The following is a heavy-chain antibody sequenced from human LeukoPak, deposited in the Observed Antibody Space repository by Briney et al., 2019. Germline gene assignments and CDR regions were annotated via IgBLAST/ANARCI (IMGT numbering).Heavy chain of an antibody. V-gene: IGHV3-64*01. CDR1: GFTFSSYA. J-gene: IGHJ4*02. Sequence: GGSLRLSCAASGFTFSSYAMHWVRQAPGKGLEYVSAISSNGGSTYYANSVKGRFTTSRDNSKNTLYLQMGSLRAEDMAVYYCARANDILTGYHDYWGQGTLVTVSS. CDR2: ISSNGGST. D-gene: IGHD3-9*01. CDR3: ARANDILTGYHDY.